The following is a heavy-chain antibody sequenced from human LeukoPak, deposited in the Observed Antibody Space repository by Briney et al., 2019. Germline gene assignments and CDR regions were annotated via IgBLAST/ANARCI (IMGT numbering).Heavy chain of an antibody. J-gene: IGHJ4*02. CDR3: AKDNPNSSGWYW. CDR1: GGSISSGG. CDR2: ISYGGSNK. V-gene: IGHV3-30*18. Sequence: LSLTCTVSGGSISSGGYYWSWIRQAPGKGLEWVAVISYGGSNKYYADSVKGRFTISRDNSKNTLYLQMNSLRAEDTAVYYCAKDNPNSSGWYWWGQGTLVTVSS. D-gene: IGHD6-19*01.